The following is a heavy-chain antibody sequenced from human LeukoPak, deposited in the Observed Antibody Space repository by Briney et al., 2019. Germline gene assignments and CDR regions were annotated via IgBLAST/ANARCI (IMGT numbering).Heavy chain of an antibody. CDR3: AGIGVAGQFDY. D-gene: IGHD6-19*01. V-gene: IGHV3-21*01. CDR1: GFTFSSYS. J-gene: IGHJ4*02. CDR2: ISSGKTYI. Sequence: GGSLRLSCAASGFTFSSYSMNWVRQAPGKGLEWVSYISSGKTYIYYADSVKDRFTISRDNAKSSLYLQMNSLRGEDTAVYYCAGIGVAGQFDYWGQGTLVTVSS.